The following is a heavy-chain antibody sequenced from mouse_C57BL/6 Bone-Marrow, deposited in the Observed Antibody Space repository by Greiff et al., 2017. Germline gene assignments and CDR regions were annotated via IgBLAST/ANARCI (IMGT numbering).Heavy chain of an antibody. CDR3: ARCHYDYPLDV. CDR2: IDPSDSET. D-gene: IGHD2-4*01. CDR1: GYTFTSYW. V-gene: IGHV1-52*01. J-gene: IGHJ1*03. Sequence: QVQLQQPGAELVRPGSSVKLSCKASGYTFTSYWMHWVKQRPIQGLEWIGNIDPSDSETHYNQKFKDKATLTVDKSSSTAYMQLSSLTSEDSAVDYCARCHYDYPLDVWGTGTTVTVSS.